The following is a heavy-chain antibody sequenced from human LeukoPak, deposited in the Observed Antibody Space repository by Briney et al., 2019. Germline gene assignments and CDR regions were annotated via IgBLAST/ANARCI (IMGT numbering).Heavy chain of an antibody. CDR1: GFTFGDYA. V-gene: IGHV3-49*04. CDR2: TQAKAYGGAT. D-gene: IGHD2-2*01. J-gene: IGHJ4*02. Sequence: PGGSLRLSCSTSGFTFGDYAMSWVRQAPGKGLEWVGFTQAKAYGGATKYAASVNGRFSISRDDSQSIANLQMNDLKTEDTAVYYCTRAPHPRCSSSGCHLDYWGQGTLVTVSS. CDR3: TRAPHPRCSSSGCHLDY.